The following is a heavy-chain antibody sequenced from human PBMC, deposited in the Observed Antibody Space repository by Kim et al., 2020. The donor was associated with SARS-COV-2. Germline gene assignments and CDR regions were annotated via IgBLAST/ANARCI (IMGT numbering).Heavy chain of an antibody. CDR3: ARGALYDYVWGSYRYTDY. CDR1: GGSFSGYY. Sequence: SETLSLTCAVYGGSFSGYYWSWIRQPPGKGLEWIGEINHSGSTNYNPSLKSRVTISVDTSKNQFSLKLSSVTAADTAVYYCARGALYDYVWGSYRYTDYWGQGTLVTVSS. V-gene: IGHV4-34*01. D-gene: IGHD3-16*02. CDR2: INHSGST. J-gene: IGHJ4*02.